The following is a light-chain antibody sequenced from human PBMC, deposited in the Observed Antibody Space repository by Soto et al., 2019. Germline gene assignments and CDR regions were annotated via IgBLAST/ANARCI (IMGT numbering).Light chain of an antibody. J-gene: IGLJ1*01. CDR2: EVT. V-gene: IGLV2-14*03. CDR3: SSYTTSSALV. CDR1: SSDVGGYNF. Sequence: SVLTHPSSLSGSPGHSITISCPGTSSDVGGYNFVSWFQQHPCKAPKLMFFEVTSRPSGVSNRFSGSKSGNTASLIISGLQPEDEADYYCSSYTTSSALVFGTGTKVTVL.